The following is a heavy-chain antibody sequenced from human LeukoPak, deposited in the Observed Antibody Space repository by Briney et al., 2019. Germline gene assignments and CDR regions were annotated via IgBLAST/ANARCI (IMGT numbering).Heavy chain of an antibody. CDR1: GGSISVYH. Sequence: PSETLSLTCTVSGGSISVYHWSWIRQPPGKGLEWIGYLYDTGITNYSPSLKSRVTISVDTSNNQISLKLTSVTAAVTAIYFCAKEGMGSEATTADGAFDIWGQGTTVTVSS. CDR3: AKEGMGSEATTADGAFDI. V-gene: IGHV4-4*08. D-gene: IGHD1-26*01. J-gene: IGHJ3*02. CDR2: LYDTGIT.